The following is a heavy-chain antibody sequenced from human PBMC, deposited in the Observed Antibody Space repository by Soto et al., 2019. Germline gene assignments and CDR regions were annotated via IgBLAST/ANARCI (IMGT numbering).Heavy chain of an antibody. D-gene: IGHD2-2*01. Sequence: PGGSLRLSCAASGFTFSGSAMHWVRQASGKGLEWVGRIRSKANSYATAYAASVKGRFTISRDDSKNTAYLQMNSLKTEDTAVYYCTHLGYCSSTSCFTWGQGTLVTVSS. V-gene: IGHV3-73*01. CDR2: IRSKANSYAT. CDR3: THLGYCSSTSCFT. CDR1: GFTFSGSA. J-gene: IGHJ5*02.